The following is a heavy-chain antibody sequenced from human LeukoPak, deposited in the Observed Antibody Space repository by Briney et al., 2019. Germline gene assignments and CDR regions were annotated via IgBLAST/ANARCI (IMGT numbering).Heavy chain of an antibody. CDR2: ICLSGTN. CDR1: GCSITSGAFI. CDR3: ARKGPEHLPTYFDH. Sequence: PSETLSLTCSASGCSITSGAFIWSWIRHSPGHGLEWIVYICLSGTNNYNPFLSGRVAISLDKSSNDFMVMVTPGTDDAAAFYYCARKGPEHLPTYFDHWGRGILVTVSS. J-gene: IGHJ4*02. V-gene: IGHV4-30-2*06. D-gene: IGHD2-21*01.